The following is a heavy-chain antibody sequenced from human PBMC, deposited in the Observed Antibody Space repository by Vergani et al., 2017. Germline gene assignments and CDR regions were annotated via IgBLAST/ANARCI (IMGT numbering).Heavy chain of an antibody. CDR1: GFTFSSYE. D-gene: IGHD2-2*01. V-gene: IGHV3-48*03. Sequence: EVQLLESGGGLVQPGGSLRLSCAASGFTFSSYEMNWVRQAPGKGLEWVSYISSSGSTIYYADSVKGRFTISRDNAKNSLYLQMNSLRAEDTAVYYCARDKLGYCSSTSCPYWYFDLWGRGTLVTVSS. CDR3: ARDKLGYCSSTSCPYWYFDL. J-gene: IGHJ2*01. CDR2: ISSSGSTI.